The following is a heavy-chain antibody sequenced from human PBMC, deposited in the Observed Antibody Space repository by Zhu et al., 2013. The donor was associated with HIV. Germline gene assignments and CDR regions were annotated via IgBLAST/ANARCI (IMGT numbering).Heavy chain of an antibody. Sequence: QVQLVQSGAEVKKPGASVKVSCKASGYTFTSYDINWVRQATGQGLEWMGWMNPNSGNTGYAQKFQGRVTMTRNTSISTAYMELSSLRSEDTAVYYCARGPEEWFRDPWYFDLWGRGTLVTVSS. CDR3: ARGPEEWFRDPWYFDL. V-gene: IGHV1-8*01. CDR1: GYTFTSYD. CDR2: MNPNSGNT. J-gene: IGHJ2*01. D-gene: IGHD3-10*01.